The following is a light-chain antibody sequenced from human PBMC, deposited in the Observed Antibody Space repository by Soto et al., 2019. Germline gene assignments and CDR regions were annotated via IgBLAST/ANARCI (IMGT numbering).Light chain of an antibody. CDR2: GAS. J-gene: IGKJ4*01. V-gene: IGKV3-11*01. CDR3: QQRSNWPPVLT. Sequence: EIVLTQSPASLSLSPGERATHSCRASQSVSSHLAWFQQRPGQAPRLLIYGASNRATGIPARFGGSGSGTNFTLTISSLEPENFAVYYCQQRSNWPPVLTYGCGTNVESK. CDR1: QSVSSH.